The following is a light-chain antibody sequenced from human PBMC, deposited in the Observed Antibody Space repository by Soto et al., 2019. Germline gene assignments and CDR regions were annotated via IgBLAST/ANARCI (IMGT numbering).Light chain of an antibody. V-gene: IGLV2-11*01. CDR3: CSSAGGFTWV. J-gene: IGLJ3*02. CDR1: SSDV. CDR2: YVT. Sequence: QSALTQPRSVSGSPGQSVTISCIGTSSDVVSWYQPHPDKAPNLIIYYVTQRPSGVPDRFSASKSGNTASLTISGLQAEDEADYYCCSSAGGFTWVFCGGTKLTVL.